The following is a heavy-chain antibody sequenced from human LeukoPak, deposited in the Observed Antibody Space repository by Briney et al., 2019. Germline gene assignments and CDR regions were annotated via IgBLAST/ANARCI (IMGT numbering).Heavy chain of an antibody. Sequence: PSGTLSLTCAVSGGSISSSNWWSWVRQPPGKGLEWIGEIYHSGSTNYNPFLKSRVTISVDKSKNQFSLKLSSVTAADTAVYYCARVQQWLVPYFDYWGQGTLVTVSS. CDR3: ARVQQWLVPYFDY. CDR2: IYHSGST. CDR1: GGSISSSNW. V-gene: IGHV4-4*02. D-gene: IGHD6-19*01. J-gene: IGHJ4*02.